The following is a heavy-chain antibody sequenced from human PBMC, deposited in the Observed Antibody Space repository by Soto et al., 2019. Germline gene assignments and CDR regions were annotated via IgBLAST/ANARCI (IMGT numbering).Heavy chain of an antibody. J-gene: IGHJ6*02. CDR3: ARATNAYNHPYYGLDD. CDR1: GGSISSYY. D-gene: IGHD1-1*01. Sequence: PSETLSLTCVVSGGSISSYYWSWIRQPPGKGLECIGYIYYSGDTKYNPSFESRVTISVDMSKNQFSPKLRSVTAADTAVYYCARATNAYNHPYYGLDDWGQGTTVTVSS. CDR2: IYYSGDT. V-gene: IGHV4-59*01.